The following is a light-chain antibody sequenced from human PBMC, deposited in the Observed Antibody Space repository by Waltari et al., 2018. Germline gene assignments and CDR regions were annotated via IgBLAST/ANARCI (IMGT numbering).Light chain of an antibody. J-gene: IGLJ3*02. Sequence: QSVLTQPPSASGTPGQRVTISCSGSSSNIGSNTVNWYQQLPGTAPKLLIYSNNHLPSGDPGRFSGSKSGPSASLAISGLHYEDEADYYCAAWDDSLNGWVFGGETKLTVL. V-gene: IGLV1-44*01. CDR2: SNN. CDR3: AAWDDSLNGWV. CDR1: SSNIGSNT.